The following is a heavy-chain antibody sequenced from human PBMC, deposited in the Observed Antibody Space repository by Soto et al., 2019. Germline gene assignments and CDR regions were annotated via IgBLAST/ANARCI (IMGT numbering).Heavy chain of an antibody. CDR2: IYYSGST. Sequence: QVQLQESGPGLVKPSQTLSLTCTVSGGSISSGGYYWSWIRQHPGKSLEWIGYIYYSGSTYYNPSLKSRVTISVDTSKNQFSLKLSSVTAADAAVYYCARSANGYDYGPFDYWGQGTLVTVSS. J-gene: IGHJ4*02. D-gene: IGHD5-12*01. CDR1: GGSISSGGYY. V-gene: IGHV4-31*03. CDR3: ARSANGYDYGPFDY.